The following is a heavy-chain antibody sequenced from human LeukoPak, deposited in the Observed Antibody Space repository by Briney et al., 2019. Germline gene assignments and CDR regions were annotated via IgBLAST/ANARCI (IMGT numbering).Heavy chain of an antibody. V-gene: IGHV1-2*02. Sequence: ASVKVSCKASGYTFTGYYLQWVRQAPGQGLGWMGWINPNSGGTIYAQKFQGRVTMTRDTSISTAYMELSRLTSDDTAVYYCARGIAAAPRSAFDIWGQGTMVTVSS. CDR3: ARGIAAAPRSAFDI. CDR1: GYTFTGYY. D-gene: IGHD6-13*01. J-gene: IGHJ3*02. CDR2: INPNSGGT.